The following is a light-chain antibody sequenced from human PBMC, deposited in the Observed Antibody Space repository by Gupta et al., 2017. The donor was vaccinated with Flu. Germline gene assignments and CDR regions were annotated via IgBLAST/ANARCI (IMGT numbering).Light chain of an antibody. CDR1: KRVSSW. J-gene: IGKJ4*01. Sequence: GGSVNITCRAGKRVSSWVAWYQQKIAKDPPLLIYKASSLESGVPSRFSGSRCGTAYTLPISSLLHDDYATSYCQQYNGFPFTFGGGTTVEI. V-gene: IGKV1-5*03. CDR3: QQYNGFPFT. CDR2: KAS.